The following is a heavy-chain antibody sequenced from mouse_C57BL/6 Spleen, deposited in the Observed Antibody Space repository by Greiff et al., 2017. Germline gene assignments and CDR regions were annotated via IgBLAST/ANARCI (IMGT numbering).Heavy chain of an antibody. V-gene: IGHV1-15*01. CDR3: TRGTVGAPFAY. Sequence: VKLQQSGAELVRPGASVTLSCKASGYTFTDYEMHWVKQTPVHGLEWIGAIDPETGGTAYNQKFKGKAILTADKSSSTAYMELRSLTSEDSAVYYCTRGTVGAPFAYWGQGTLVTVSA. CDR2: IDPETGGT. CDR1: GYTFTDYE. J-gene: IGHJ3*01. D-gene: IGHD1-1*01.